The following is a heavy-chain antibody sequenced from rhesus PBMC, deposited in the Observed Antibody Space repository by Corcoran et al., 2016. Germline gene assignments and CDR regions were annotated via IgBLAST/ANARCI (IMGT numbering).Heavy chain of an antibody. V-gene: IGHV4-173*01. CDR1: GGSISSNY. D-gene: IGHD6S26*01. Sequence: QLQLQESGPGLVKPSETLSLTCAASGGSISSNYWSWIRQPPGTGLAGIGRISGSGGRTDYNPSLKSRVTIATDTSKNQFSLKLSSVTAADTAVYYCARLRSGWSEVYYWGQGVLVTVSS. CDR3: ARLRSGWSEVYY. J-gene: IGHJ4*01. CDR2: ISGSGGRT.